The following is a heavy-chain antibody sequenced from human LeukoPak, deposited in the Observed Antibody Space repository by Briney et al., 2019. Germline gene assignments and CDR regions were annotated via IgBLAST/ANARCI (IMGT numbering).Heavy chain of an antibody. CDR2: IYYSGST. V-gene: IGHV4-31*11. CDR3: AREFRNWNYVDP. J-gene: IGHJ5*02. Sequence: SETLSLTCAVYGGSFSDYYWSWIRQHPGKGLEWIGYIYYSGSTYYNPSLKSRVTISVDTSKNQFSLKLSSVTAADTAVYYCAREFRNWNYVDPWGQGTLVTVSS. D-gene: IGHD1-7*01. CDR1: GGSFSDYY.